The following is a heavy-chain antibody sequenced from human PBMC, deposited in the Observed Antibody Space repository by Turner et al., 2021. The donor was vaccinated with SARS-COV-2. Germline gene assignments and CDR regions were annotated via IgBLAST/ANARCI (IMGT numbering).Heavy chain of an antibody. CDR2: ISYDGTNK. V-gene: IGHV3-30*18. CDR3: AKGESQYFDY. Sequence: QVQLVESGGGVVQPRRGLRLPCAASGFTFSSYGMHWVRQALGRVLEWVAVISYDGTNKYYADSVKGRVTISRDNSKITLYLQMNSLRADYSAVYYCAKGESQYFDYWGQGTLVTVSS. CDR1: GFTFSSYG. J-gene: IGHJ4*02.